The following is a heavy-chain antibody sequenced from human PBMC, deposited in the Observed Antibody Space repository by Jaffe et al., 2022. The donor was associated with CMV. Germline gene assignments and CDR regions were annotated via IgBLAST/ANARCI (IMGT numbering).Heavy chain of an antibody. Sequence: EVQLVETGGGLIQPGGSLRLSCAASGFTVSSNYMSWVRQAPGKGLEWVSVIYSGGSTYYADSVKGRFTISRDNSKNTLYLQMNSLRAEDTAVYYCARDSSSSGYYYMDVWGKGTTVTVSS. V-gene: IGHV3-53*02. CDR2: IYSGGST. D-gene: IGHD6-6*01. CDR1: GFTVSSNY. CDR3: ARDSSSSGYYYMDV. J-gene: IGHJ6*03.